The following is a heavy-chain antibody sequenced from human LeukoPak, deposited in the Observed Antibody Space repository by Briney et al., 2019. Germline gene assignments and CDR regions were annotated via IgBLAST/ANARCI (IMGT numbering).Heavy chain of an antibody. V-gene: IGHV1-18*04. Sequence: ASVKVSCKASGYTFTGYYMHWVRQAPGQGLEWMGWISAYNGNTNYAQKLQGRVTMTTDTSTSTAYVELRSLRSDDTAVYYCARAGSGPPYYYYYYMDVWGKGTTVTVSS. CDR2: ISAYNGNT. J-gene: IGHJ6*03. CDR1: GYTFTGYY. CDR3: ARAGSGPPYYYYYYMDV. D-gene: IGHD2-15*01.